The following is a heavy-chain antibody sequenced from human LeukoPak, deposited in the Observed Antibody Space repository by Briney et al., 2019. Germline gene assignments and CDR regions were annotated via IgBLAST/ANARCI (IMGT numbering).Heavy chain of an antibody. Sequence: GGSLRLSCAASGFTFSSYSMNWVRQAPGKGLEWVSSISGSSSYIYYADSVKGRFTISRDNAKNSLYLQMNSLRAEDTAVYYCARVKVGATLDYWGQGTLVTVSS. CDR2: ISGSSSYI. CDR1: GFTFSSYS. CDR3: ARVKVGATLDY. J-gene: IGHJ4*02. V-gene: IGHV3-21*01. D-gene: IGHD1-26*01.